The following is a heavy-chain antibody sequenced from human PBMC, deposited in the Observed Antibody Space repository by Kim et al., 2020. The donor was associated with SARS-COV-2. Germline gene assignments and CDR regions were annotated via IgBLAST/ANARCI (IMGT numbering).Heavy chain of an antibody. CDR3: ATGPAYGGNSGGLDY. V-gene: IGHV3-15*05. D-gene: IGHD2-21*02. CDR2: FKSKSDGGTI. CDR1: GFTFRNAW. Sequence: GGSLRLSCTASGFTFRNAWMSWVRQAPGKGLEWVGRFKSKSDGGTIDYATAVKGRFTITRDDSKSTLYLQMNSLKTEDTAVYYCATGPAYGGNSGGLDYWGQGTLVTVSS. J-gene: IGHJ4*02.